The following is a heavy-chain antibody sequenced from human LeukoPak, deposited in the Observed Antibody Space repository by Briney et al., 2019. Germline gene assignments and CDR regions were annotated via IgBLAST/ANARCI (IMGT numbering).Heavy chain of an antibody. Sequence: PSETLSLTCTVSGGSISNNYWTWIRQPPGKGLEWIGYIYSNGATSYNPSLKSRVTMSVDTSKNQLSLKLTSVTAADTAVYYCAKYGGSCWVIDYWGQGTLVTVSS. V-gene: IGHV4-59*08. J-gene: IGHJ4*02. CDR2: IYSNGAT. D-gene: IGHD6-19*01. CDR1: GGSISNNY. CDR3: AKYGGSCWVIDY.